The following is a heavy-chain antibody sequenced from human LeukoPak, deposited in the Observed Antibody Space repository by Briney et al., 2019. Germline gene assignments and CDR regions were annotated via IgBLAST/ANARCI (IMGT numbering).Heavy chain of an antibody. Sequence: PGRSLRLSCAASGFTFSSHGMRWVRQAPSKGLEWVALIWYDGSKTNYVDSVMGRFTISRDSSKNTLYLQMDNLRVEDTAVYFCAKDLSYGSLWFDPWGQGTLVTVSS. V-gene: IGHV3-33*06. CDR1: GFTFSSHG. CDR3: AKDLSYGSLWFDP. D-gene: IGHD3-10*01. CDR2: IWYDGSKT. J-gene: IGHJ5*02.